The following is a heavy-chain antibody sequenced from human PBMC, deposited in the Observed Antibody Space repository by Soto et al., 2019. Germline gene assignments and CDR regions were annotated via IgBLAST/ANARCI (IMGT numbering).Heavy chain of an antibody. D-gene: IGHD1-26*01. CDR1: GFTLSIYA. J-gene: IGHJ1*01. V-gene: IGHV3-23*01. CDR3: AKDPRVGASAAEYFQH. Sequence: EVQLLESGGGLVQPGGSLRLSCAASGFTLSIYAMTWVGQAPGKGLEWVSSINTNGGSTFYADSVKGRFTISRDHSENTVYLQMNSPRVEDTAIYYCAKDPRVGASAAEYFQHWGQGTLVSVSS. CDR2: INTNGGST.